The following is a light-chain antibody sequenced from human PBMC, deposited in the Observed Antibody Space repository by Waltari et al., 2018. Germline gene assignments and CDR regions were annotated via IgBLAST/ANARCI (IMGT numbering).Light chain of an antibody. CDR3: SSQASDNIVL. V-gene: IGLV2-14*03. Sequence: QSALTQPASVSGSPGQSITISCTGTSSDVGNYNSVSWYQDHPGQGPKVIIYDVSNRPGGVSARFSGHKSGNTDALPISGLQAEGEADYDYSSQASDNIVLFGGGTRVTVL. J-gene: IGLJ3*02. CDR1: SSDVGNYNS. CDR2: DVS.